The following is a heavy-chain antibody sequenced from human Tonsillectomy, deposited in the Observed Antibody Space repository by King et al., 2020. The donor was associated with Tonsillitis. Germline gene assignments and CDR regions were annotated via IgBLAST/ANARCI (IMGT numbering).Heavy chain of an antibody. Sequence: QLQESGPGLVKPSETLSLTCSVSGGSISSYYWNWVRRSPGTGLEWIGYIYYSGTTVYNPSLKSRVTISVDTSKNQFSLRLSSVTAADTAVYYWARDRSGSWSFDLWGQGTLVTVSS. V-gene: IGHV4-59*01. CDR2: IYYSGTT. D-gene: IGHD6-13*01. J-gene: IGHJ4*02. CDR3: ARDRSGSWSFDL. CDR1: GGSISSYY.